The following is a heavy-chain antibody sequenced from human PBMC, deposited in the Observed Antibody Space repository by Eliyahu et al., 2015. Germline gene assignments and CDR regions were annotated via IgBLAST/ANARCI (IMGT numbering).Heavy chain of an antibody. V-gene: IGHV1-69*01. CDR3: ATHYKGYCSGGSCAIFDY. CDR1: GGTXSSXA. J-gene: IGHJ4*02. Sequence: QVQLVQSGAEVKKPGSSVKVXCKASGGTXSSXAXSWVRQAPGQGLEWMGGIXPIFGTANYAQKFQGRVTITADESTSTAYMELSSLRSEDTAVYYCATHYKGYCSGGSCAIFDYWGQGTLVTVSS. D-gene: IGHD2-15*01. CDR2: IXPIFGTA.